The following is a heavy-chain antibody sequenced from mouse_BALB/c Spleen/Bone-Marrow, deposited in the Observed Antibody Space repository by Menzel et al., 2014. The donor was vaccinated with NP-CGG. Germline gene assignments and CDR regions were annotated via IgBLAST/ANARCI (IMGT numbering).Heavy chain of an antibody. CDR1: GFTFSSYG. J-gene: IGHJ4*01. D-gene: IGHD6-5*01. CDR2: INSNGGST. CDR3: GLRSAMDY. Sequence: DVMLVESGGGLVQPGGSLKLSCAASGFTFSSYGMSWVRQTPDKRLELVATINSNGGSTYYPDSVKGRFTISRDNAKNTLYLQMSSLKSEDTAMYYCGLRSAMDYWGQGTSVTVSS. V-gene: IGHV5-6-3*01.